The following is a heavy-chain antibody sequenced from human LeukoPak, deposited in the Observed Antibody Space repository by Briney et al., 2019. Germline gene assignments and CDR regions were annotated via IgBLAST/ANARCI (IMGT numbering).Heavy chain of an antibody. CDR1: GGPISSYY. CDR3: ARVSGSYSFDY. CDR2: IYYSGST. Sequence: SETLSLTCTVSGGPISSYYWRWIRQPPGKGLEWIGYIYYSGSTNYNPSLQSRVTISVDTSKNQFSLKLSSVTAADTAVYYCARVSGSYSFDYWGQGTLVTVSS. J-gene: IGHJ4*02. V-gene: IGHV4-59*01. D-gene: IGHD1-26*01.